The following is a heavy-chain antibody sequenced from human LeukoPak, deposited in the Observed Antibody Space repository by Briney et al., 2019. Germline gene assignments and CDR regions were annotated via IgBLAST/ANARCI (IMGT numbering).Heavy chain of an antibody. J-gene: IGHJ4*02. CDR2: VNPYSGGT. Sequence: ASVKVSCKASEYTFTHYYIHWLRQAPGQGLEWMGWVNPYSGGTSFAQNFRSRVTLTRDTSTTTSYMELTSLRSDDTAVYYCARDYRDVLLWFGELSNWGQGTLVTVSS. V-gene: IGHV1-2*02. CDR3: ARDYRDVLLWFGELSN. CDR1: EYTFTHYY. D-gene: IGHD3-10*01.